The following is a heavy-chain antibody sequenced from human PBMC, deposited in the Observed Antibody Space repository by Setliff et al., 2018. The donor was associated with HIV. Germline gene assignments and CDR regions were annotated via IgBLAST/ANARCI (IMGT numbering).Heavy chain of an antibody. V-gene: IGHV3-74*01. CDR3: ARGYGGNSNWFDP. CDR1: GFTFSSYS. D-gene: IGHD2-21*02. J-gene: IGHJ5*02. Sequence: PGGSLRLSCAASGFTFSSYSMHWVRQAPGKGLVWVSRINSDGSSTYYADSVKGRFTISRDNAKNTLYLQMNSLRADDTAVYYCARGYGGNSNWFDPWGQGTLVTVSS. CDR2: INSDGSST.